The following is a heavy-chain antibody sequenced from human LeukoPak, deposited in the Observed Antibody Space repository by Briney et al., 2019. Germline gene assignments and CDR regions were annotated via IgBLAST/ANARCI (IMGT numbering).Heavy chain of an antibody. Sequence: ASVKVSCKASGYTFTVYYMHWVRQAPGQGLEWMGWINPNSGGTNYAQKFQGRVTMTRDTSISTAYMELSRLRSDDTAVYYCARERSSSWYPNWFDPGGQGTLVTVSS. J-gene: IGHJ5*02. V-gene: IGHV1-2*02. CDR2: INPNSGGT. CDR3: ARERSSSWYPNWFDP. D-gene: IGHD6-13*01. CDR1: GYTFTVYY.